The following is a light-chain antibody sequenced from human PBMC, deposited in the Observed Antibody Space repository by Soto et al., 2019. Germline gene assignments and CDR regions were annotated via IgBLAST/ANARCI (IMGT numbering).Light chain of an antibody. V-gene: IGLV2-14*01. CDR3: SSYTSSSTLAV. J-gene: IGLJ7*01. Sequence: QSALTQPASVSGSPGQSITISCTGTSSDVGGYNYVYWYQQHPGKARKLMIYDVSNRPSGVSNRFSGSKSGNTASLTISGLQAEDEADYYCSSYTSSSTLAVFGGGTQLTVL. CDR1: SSDVGGYNY. CDR2: DVS.